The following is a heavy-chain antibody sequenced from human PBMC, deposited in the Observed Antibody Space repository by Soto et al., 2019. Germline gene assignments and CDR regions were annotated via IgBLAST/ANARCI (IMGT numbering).Heavy chain of an antibody. CDR2: INHSGSA. CDR3: ARGLISGSHYSGGWYYFDS. V-gene: IGHV4-34*01. Sequence: SETLSLTSDVYGGSCSDFIWPWIRQTPGKGLQWIGQINHSGSANYNPSLKSRVTISVHTSSSQFSLELSSVTAADTAVYYCARGLISGSHYSGGWYYFDSWGQGTQVTVSS. D-gene: IGHD1-26*01. J-gene: IGHJ4*02. CDR1: GGSCSDFI.